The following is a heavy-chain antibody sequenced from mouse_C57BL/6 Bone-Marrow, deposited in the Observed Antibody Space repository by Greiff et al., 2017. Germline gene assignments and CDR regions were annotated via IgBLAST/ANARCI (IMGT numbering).Heavy chain of an antibody. CDR2: IDPSDSDT. V-gene: IGHV1-50*01. Sequence: QVQLQQPGAELVKPGASVKLSCKASGYTFTSYWMQWVKQRPGQGLEWIGEIDPSDSDTNYNQKFKGKATLTVDTSSSTAYLQLRSLTSEDAAVYYWDYYGRGGGWYFDGWGTGTTVTVSS. CDR3: DYYGRGGGWYFDG. D-gene: IGHD1-1*01. J-gene: IGHJ1*03. CDR1: GYTFTSYW.